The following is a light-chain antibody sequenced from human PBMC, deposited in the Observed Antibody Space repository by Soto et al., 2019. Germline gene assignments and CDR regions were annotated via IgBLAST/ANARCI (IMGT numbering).Light chain of an antibody. J-gene: IGKJ5*01. V-gene: IGKV3-20*01. Sequence: ESVLTQSPGTLSLSPGQRATLSCRASESVFSNYLAWNQQKPGQPPRLLIYGASNRAIGIPDRFSGSGSGTDFSLTITRLEPEDFAVYYCQRYGTSPITFGQGTRLEIK. CDR3: QRYGTSPIT. CDR2: GAS. CDR1: ESVFSNY.